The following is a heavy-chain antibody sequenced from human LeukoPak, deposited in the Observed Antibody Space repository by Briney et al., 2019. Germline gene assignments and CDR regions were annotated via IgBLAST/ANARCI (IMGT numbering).Heavy chain of an antibody. V-gene: IGHV4-34*01. CDR1: GGSFSGYY. CDR3: ASFYVRSSGWFFDY. J-gene: IGHJ4*02. Sequence: SETLSLTCAVYGGSFSGYYWSWIRQPPGKGLEWIGEINHSGSTNYNPSLKSRVTISVDTSKNQFSLKLSSVTAADTAVYYCASFYVRSSGWFFDYWGQGTLVTVSS. D-gene: IGHD6-19*01. CDR2: INHSGST.